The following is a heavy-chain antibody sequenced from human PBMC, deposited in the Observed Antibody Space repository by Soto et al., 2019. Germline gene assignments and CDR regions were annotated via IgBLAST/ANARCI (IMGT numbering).Heavy chain of an antibody. CDR2: TYYRSKWYN. D-gene: IGHD1-26*01. V-gene: IGHV6-1*01. CDR1: GDSVSSNSAS. Sequence: SQTFSLTCAISGDSVSSNSASWNWIRQSPSRGLEWLGRTYYRSKWYNDYAVSVKSRITINPDTSKNQFSLQLNSVTPEGTAVYYCAREDDSGSYQAYYYYYGMDVWGQGTTVTVSS. J-gene: IGHJ6*02. CDR3: AREDDSGSYQAYYYYYGMDV.